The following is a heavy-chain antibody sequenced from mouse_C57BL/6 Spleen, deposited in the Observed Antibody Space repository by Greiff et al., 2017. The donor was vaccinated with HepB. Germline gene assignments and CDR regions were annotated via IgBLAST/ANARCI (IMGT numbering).Heavy chain of an antibody. D-gene: IGHD2-1*01. CDR2: IDPSDSET. V-gene: IGHV1-52*01. CDR3: ARSTYGNSLDY. CDR1: GYTFTSYW. J-gene: IGHJ2*01. Sequence: QVQLQQPGAELVRPGSSVKLSCKASGYTFTSYWMHWVKQRPIQGLEWIGNIDPSDSETHYNQKFKDKATLTVDKSSSTAYMQLSSLTSEDSAVYYFARSTYGNSLDYWGQGTTLTVSS.